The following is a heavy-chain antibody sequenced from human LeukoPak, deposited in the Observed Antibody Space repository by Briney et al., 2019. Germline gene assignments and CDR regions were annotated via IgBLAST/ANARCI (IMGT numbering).Heavy chain of an antibody. CDR2: INPSGGST. CDR3: AREWGYDFWSGYKAFDI. V-gene: IGHV1-46*01. J-gene: IGHJ3*02. Sequence: ASVKVSCKASGYTFTSYYMHWVRQAPGQGLEWMGIINPSGGSTSYAQKFQGRVTMTRDMSTSTVYMELSSLRSEDTAVYCCAREWGYDFWSGYKAFDIWGQGTMVTVSS. CDR1: GYTFTSYY. D-gene: IGHD3-3*01.